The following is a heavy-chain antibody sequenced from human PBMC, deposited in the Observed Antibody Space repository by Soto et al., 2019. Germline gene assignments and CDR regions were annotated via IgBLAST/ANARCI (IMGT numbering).Heavy chain of an antibody. V-gene: IGHV3-30-3*01. CDR1: GFTFSSYA. CDR3: ASDRPGVWSRGWYMVY. D-gene: IGHD6-19*01. J-gene: IGHJ4*02. CDR2: ISYDGSNK. Sequence: QVQLVESGGGVVQPGRSLILSCAASGFTFSSYAMHWVRQAPGKGLEWVAVISYDGSNKYYADSVKGRFTISRDNSKNTLDLQMSSLIAEDTAVYYCASDRPGVWSRGWYMVYWGQGTLVIVSS.